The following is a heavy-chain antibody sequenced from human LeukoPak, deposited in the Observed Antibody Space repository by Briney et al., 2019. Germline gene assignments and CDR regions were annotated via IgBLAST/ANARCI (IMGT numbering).Heavy chain of an antibody. D-gene: IGHD1-26*01. CDR2: ISGSGSYI. CDR1: GFTFSSYT. CDR3: AKDVGGTI. Sequence: PGGSLRLSCAASGFTFSSYTINWVRQAPGKGLQWVSSISGSGSYIYYADSVKGRFTVSRDNAKSMVYLQMNSLRAEDTAVYYCAKDVGGTIWGQGTLVTVSS. V-gene: IGHV3-21*01. J-gene: IGHJ4*02.